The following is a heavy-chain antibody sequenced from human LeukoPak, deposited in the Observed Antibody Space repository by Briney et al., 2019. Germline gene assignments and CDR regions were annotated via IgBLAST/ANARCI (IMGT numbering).Heavy chain of an antibody. D-gene: IGHD3-22*01. CDR2: ISGSGGST. V-gene: IGHV3-23*01. J-gene: IGHJ4*02. Sequence: GGSLRLSCAASGFTFSSYAMSWVRQAPGRGLEWVSTISGSGGSTYYADSVKGRFTISRDNSKNTLYLLMNSLKAEDTAVYYCAKGGGSGYYNHFDYWGQGTLVTVSS. CDR1: GFTFSSYA. CDR3: AKGGGSGYYNHFDY.